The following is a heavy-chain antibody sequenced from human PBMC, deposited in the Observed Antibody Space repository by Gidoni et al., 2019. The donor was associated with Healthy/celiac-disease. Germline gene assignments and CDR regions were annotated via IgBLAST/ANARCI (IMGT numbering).Heavy chain of an antibody. V-gene: IGHV3-21*01. CDR1: GFTFGSYS. CDR2: ISSSSSYI. Sequence: EVQLVESGGGLVKPGGSLRLSCAASGFTFGSYSMNWVRQAPGKGLEWVSSISSSSSYIYYADSVKGRFTISRDNAKNSLYLQMNSLRAEDTAVYYCAREFRDGYKEQIDYWGQGTLVTVSS. J-gene: IGHJ4*02. D-gene: IGHD5-12*01. CDR3: AREFRDGYKEQIDY.